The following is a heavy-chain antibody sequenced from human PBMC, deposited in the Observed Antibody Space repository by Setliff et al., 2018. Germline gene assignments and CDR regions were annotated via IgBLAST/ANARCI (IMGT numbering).Heavy chain of an antibody. J-gene: IGHJ5*02. D-gene: IGHD2-21*01. CDR2: INQSGGT. V-gene: IGHV4-34*01. Sequence: PSETLSLTCAVYGESFSDYYGSWIRQPPGKGPEWIGEINQSGGTNYNPSLKSRVTISVDTSKKQFSLMLTSVTAADTAVYYCARYIPSAGCFDPWGQGALVTVSS. CDR1: GESFSDYY. CDR3: ARYIPSAGCFDP.